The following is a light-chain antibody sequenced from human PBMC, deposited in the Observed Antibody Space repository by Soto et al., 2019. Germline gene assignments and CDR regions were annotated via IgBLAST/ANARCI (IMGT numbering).Light chain of an antibody. CDR1: QAISNY. Sequence: AIRMTQSPSSLSASTGDRVTITCRASQAISNYLAWYQQRPGRAPRLLVYGASKLESGVPSRFSGSGSGTDFTLSIGSLQSEDFATYFCQQYYSYPRTFGGGTRVEI. V-gene: IGKV1-8*01. CDR2: GAS. J-gene: IGKJ4*01. CDR3: QQYYSYPRT.